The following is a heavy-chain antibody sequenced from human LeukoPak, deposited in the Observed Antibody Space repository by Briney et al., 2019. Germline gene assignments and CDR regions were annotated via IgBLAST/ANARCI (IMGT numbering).Heavy chain of an antibody. D-gene: IGHD3-22*01. J-gene: IGHJ3*02. CDR2: IYYSGST. Sequence: SETLSLTCTVSGGSISSSSYYWGWIRQPPGKGLEWIGSIYYSGSTYYNPSLKSRVTISVDTSKNQFSLKLSSVTAADTAVYYCARVHYYDSSGYYLGAFDIWGQGTMVNVSS. CDR1: GGSISSSSYY. CDR3: ARVHYYDSSGYYLGAFDI. V-gene: IGHV4-39*07.